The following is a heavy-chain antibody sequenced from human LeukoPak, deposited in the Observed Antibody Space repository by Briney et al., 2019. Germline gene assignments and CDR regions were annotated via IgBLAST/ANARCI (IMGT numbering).Heavy chain of an antibody. CDR3: ARLQLWLVGDYYYGMDV. CDR2: IKQDGSEK. V-gene: IGHV3-7*01. D-gene: IGHD5-18*01. CDR1: GFTFSSYW. Sequence: GGSLRLSCAASGFTFSSYWMSWVRQAPGKGLECVANIKQDGSEKYYVDSVKGRFTISRDNAKNSLYLQMNSLRAEDTAVYYCARLQLWLVGDYYYGMDVWGQGTTVTVSS. J-gene: IGHJ6*02.